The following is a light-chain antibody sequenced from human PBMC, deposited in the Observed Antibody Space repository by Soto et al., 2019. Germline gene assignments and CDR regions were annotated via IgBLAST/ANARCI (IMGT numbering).Light chain of an antibody. V-gene: IGKV1-9*01. CDR2: GAS. CDR1: QGIYSY. Sequence: DIQLTQSPSFLSASVGDRVTITCRASQGIYSYLAWYQQNPGKAPKLLIYGASTLHSGVPSRFSGSRSGTEFTLTISSLQPEDFATYYCQQLKSFPYTFGQGTKLEIK. CDR3: QQLKSFPYT. J-gene: IGKJ2*01.